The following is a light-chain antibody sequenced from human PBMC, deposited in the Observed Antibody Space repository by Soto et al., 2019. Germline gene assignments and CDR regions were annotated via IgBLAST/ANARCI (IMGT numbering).Light chain of an antibody. Sequence: QSALTQPASVSGSPGQSITISCTGTSSDVGSYILVSWYQQHPGKAPKLMIYEGSKRPSGVSNRFSGSKSGNTASLTISGLQAEDEADYYCCSYAGSSTAVFGGGTKATVL. J-gene: IGLJ2*01. CDR1: SSDVGSYIL. CDR2: EGS. CDR3: CSYAGSSTAV. V-gene: IGLV2-23*01.